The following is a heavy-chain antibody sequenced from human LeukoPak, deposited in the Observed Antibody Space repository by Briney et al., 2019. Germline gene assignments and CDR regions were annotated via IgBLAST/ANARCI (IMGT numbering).Heavy chain of an antibody. CDR3: ARALGAIFGVYYYYMDV. D-gene: IGHD3-3*01. J-gene: IGHJ6*03. Sequence: SQTLSLTCTVSGGSISSGSYYWSWIRQPAGKGLEWIGRIYTSGSTNYNPSLKSRVTISVDTSKNQFSLKLSSVTAADTAVYYCARALGAIFGVYYYYMDVWGKGTTVTVSS. CDR2: IYTSGST. CDR1: GGSISSGSYY. V-gene: IGHV4-61*02.